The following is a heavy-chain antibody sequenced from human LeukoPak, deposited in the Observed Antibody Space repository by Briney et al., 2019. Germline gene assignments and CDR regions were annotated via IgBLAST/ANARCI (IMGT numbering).Heavy chain of an antibody. CDR1: GGSISSYY. CDR2: IYTSGST. V-gene: IGHV4-4*07. CDR3: ARDVWFGESPYYYYMDV. J-gene: IGHJ6*03. D-gene: IGHD3-10*01. Sequence: SETLSLTCTVSGGSISSYYWSWIRQPAGKGLEWIGRIYTSGSTNYNPSLKSRVTMSVDTSKNQLSLKLSSVTAADTAVYYCARDVWFGESPYYYYMDVWGKGTTVTVSS.